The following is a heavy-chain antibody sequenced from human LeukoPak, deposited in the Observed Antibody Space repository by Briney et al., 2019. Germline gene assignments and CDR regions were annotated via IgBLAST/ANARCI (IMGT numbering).Heavy chain of an antibody. V-gene: IGHV4-34*01. CDR3: ARAIVVVPAAIFRAAVFDY. Sequence: QASETLSLTCAVYGGSFSGYYWSWIRRPPGKGLEWIGEINHSGSTNYNPSLKSRVTISVDTSKNQFSLKLSSVTAADTAVYYCARAIVVVPAAIFRAAVFDYWGQGTLVTVSS. CDR2: INHSGST. J-gene: IGHJ4*02. D-gene: IGHD2-2*01. CDR1: GGSFSGYY.